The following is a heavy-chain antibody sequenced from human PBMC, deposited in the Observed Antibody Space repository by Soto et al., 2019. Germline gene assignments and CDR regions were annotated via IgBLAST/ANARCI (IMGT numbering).Heavy chain of an antibody. CDR2: TYNSGST. V-gene: IGHV4-59*01. Sequence: PSETLSFTCTVSGGSIRTSYWSWIRQPPGKGLEWIGYTYNSGSTNYNPSLKSRVTISVDTSKNQFSLHLSSVTAADTAVYYCARDAFDIWGQGTMVTVSS. CDR1: GGSIRTSY. J-gene: IGHJ3*02. CDR3: ARDAFDI.